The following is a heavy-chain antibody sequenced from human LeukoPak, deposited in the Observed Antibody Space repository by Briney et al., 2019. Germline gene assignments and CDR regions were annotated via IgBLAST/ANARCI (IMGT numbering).Heavy chain of an antibody. D-gene: IGHD3-22*01. CDR1: GGSFSDYY. CDR2: INHSGST. J-gene: IGHJ3*02. V-gene: IGHV4-34*01. CDR3: ARLGGGYYHDASDI. Sequence: SETLSLTCAVYGGSFSDYYWSWIRQPPGKGLEWIGEINHSGSTNYNPSLKSRVTISVDTSKNQFSLKLSSVTAADTAVYYCARLGGGYYHDASDIWGQGTVVTVSS.